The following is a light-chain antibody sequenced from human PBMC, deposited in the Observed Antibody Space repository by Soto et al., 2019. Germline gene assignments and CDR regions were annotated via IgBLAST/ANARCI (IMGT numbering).Light chain of an antibody. CDR3: QSYDISLHNYV. V-gene: IGLV2-14*01. J-gene: IGLJ1*01. CDR1: NSDVGGYDR. Sequence: QSVLTQPASVSGSPGQSITISCTGTNSDVGGYDRVSWYQHHPGKAPKLLIFEVYNRPSGISDRFSGSKSGTSASLAITRLQAEDEADYYCQSYDISLHNYVFGTGTKLTVL. CDR2: EVY.